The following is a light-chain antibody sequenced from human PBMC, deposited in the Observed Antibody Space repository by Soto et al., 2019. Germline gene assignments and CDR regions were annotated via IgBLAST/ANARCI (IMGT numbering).Light chain of an antibody. Sequence: EFVLTQSPGTLSLSPGERATLSCRASQTVRNNYLAWYQQKPGQPPRLLIYDASNRATGIPARFSGSGSGTDFTLTISRLEPEDFAVYYCQQYGSSGTFGQGTKVDIK. CDR3: QQYGSSGT. CDR1: QTVRNNY. J-gene: IGKJ1*01. CDR2: DAS. V-gene: IGKV3-20*01.